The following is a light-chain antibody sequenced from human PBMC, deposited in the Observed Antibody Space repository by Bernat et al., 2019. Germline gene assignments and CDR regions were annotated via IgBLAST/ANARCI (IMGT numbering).Light chain of an antibody. J-gene: IGKJ4*01. Sequence: DIQMTQSPSSLSASIGDTVTITCRTSQSISVYLNWYQQKVGKAPKLLIYKSSTLYSGVPSRFSGSGSGTDFTLTISSLQPEDFAIYYCQQSYSSVLTFGGGTKVEIK. CDR3: QQSYSSVLT. V-gene: IGKV1-39*01. CDR2: KSS. CDR1: QSISVY.